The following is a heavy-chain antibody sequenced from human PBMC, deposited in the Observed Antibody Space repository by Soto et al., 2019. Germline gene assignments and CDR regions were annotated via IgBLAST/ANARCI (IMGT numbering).Heavy chain of an antibody. CDR2: IIPIFGTA. J-gene: IGHJ5*02. V-gene: IGHV1-69*13. CDR3: AKLGLYGSESYSFRYNWLDP. D-gene: IGHD3-10*01. CDR1: GGTFSSYA. Sequence: SVKVSCKASGGTFSSYAISWVRQAPGQGLEWMGGIIPIFGTANYAQKFQGRVTITADESTSTAYMELSSLRNEDTAVYHCAKLGLYGSESYSFRYNWLDPWGQETLVTVSS.